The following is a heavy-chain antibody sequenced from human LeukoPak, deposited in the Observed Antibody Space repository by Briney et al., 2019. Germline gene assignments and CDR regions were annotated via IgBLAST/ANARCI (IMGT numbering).Heavy chain of an antibody. CDR3: ARDPHSLDY. Sequence: GGSLRLSCAASGFSFSSYSMNWVRQAPGEGLEWVAYIAYTGTIHYADSVRGRFAISRDNAKNSLYLQLNSLRVEDTAVYYCARDPHSLDYWGQGTRVTVSS. CDR2: IAYTGTI. J-gene: IGHJ4*02. V-gene: IGHV3-48*01. CDR1: GFSFSSYS.